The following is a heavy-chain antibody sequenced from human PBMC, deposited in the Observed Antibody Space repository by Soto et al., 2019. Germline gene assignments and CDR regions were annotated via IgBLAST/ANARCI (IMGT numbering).Heavy chain of an antibody. V-gene: IGHV1-8*01. CDR1: GYTFISYD. Sequence: QVQLVQSGAEVKKPGASVKVSCKASGYTFISYDINWVRQATGQGLEWMGWMNPNTGDTGYAQKFQGRVTMTRNTSINTANLELSSLRSDDTAVYFCARVDGYIFDDWGQGTLVTVSS. CDR2: MNPNTGDT. J-gene: IGHJ4*02. CDR3: ARVDGYIFDD. D-gene: IGHD5-12*01.